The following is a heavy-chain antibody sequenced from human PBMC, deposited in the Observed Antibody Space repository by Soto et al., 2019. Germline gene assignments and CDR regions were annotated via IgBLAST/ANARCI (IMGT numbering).Heavy chain of an antibody. J-gene: IGHJ5*02. CDR2: ISSSSSYI. V-gene: IGHV3-21*01. Sequence: GGSLRLCSTASELNCSSYSMNWFRQGPGRLLEWVSSISSSSSYIYYADSVKGRFTISRDNAKNSLYLQMNSLRAEDTAVYYCARDPDIVVVPAAPNWFDPWGQGTLVTVSS. CDR3: ARDPDIVVVPAAPNWFDP. CDR1: ELNCSSYS. D-gene: IGHD2-2*01.